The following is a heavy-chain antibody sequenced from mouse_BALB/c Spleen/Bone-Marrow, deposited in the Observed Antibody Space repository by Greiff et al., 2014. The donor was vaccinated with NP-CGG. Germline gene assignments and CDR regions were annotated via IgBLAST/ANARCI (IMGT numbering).Heavy chain of an antibody. J-gene: IGHJ2*01. Sequence: LQQPGSELVRPGASVKLSCKAFGYTFTSYWMHWVKQRPGQGLEWIGNIYPGSGSTNYDEKFKSKATLTVDTSSSTAYMQLSSLTSEDSAVYYCTNHYFDYWGQGTTLTVSS. CDR3: TNHYFDY. CDR1: GYTFTSYW. V-gene: IGHV1S22*01. CDR2: IYPGSGST.